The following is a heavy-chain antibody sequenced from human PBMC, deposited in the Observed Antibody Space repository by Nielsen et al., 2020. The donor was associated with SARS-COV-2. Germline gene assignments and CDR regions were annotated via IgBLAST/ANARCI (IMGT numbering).Heavy chain of an antibody. Sequence: GGSLRLSCAASGFTFDDYGMSWVRQAPGKGLEWVGFIRSKAYGGTTEYAASVKGRFTISRDDSKSIAYLQMNSLKTEDTAVYYCTQDDFWSGYYPYWGQGTLVTVSS. D-gene: IGHD3-3*01. CDR3: TQDDFWSGYYPY. CDR2: IRSKAYGGTT. V-gene: IGHV3-49*04. J-gene: IGHJ4*02. CDR1: GFTFDDYG.